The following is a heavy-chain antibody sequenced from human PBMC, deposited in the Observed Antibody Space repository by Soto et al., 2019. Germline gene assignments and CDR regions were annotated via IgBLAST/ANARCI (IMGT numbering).Heavy chain of an antibody. CDR3: ARDPLTSYCSSTSCQWGYYGMDV. CDR1: GFTFSSYA. J-gene: IGHJ6*02. Sequence: SLRLSCAASGFTFSSYAMHWVRQAPGKGLEWVAVISYDGSNKYYADSVKGRFTISRDNSKNTLYLQMNSLRAEDTAVYYCARDPLTSYCSSTSCQWGYYGMDVWGQGTTVTVSS. V-gene: IGHV3-30-3*01. D-gene: IGHD2-2*01. CDR2: ISYDGSNK.